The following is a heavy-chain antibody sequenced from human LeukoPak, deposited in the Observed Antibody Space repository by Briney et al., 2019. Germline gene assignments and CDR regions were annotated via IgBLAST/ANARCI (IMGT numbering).Heavy chain of an antibody. D-gene: IGHD1-26*01. J-gene: IGHJ4*02. Sequence: PGGSLRLSCAASGFTFNGYWMSWVRQPPGKGLEWVANIKQDGSEKYYVDSVKGRFTISRDNAKNSLYLQMNSLRAEDTAVYYCARVGPSGHHFDYWGQGTLVTVSS. V-gene: IGHV3-7*01. CDR3: ARVGPSGHHFDY. CDR1: GFTFNGYW. CDR2: IKQDGSEK.